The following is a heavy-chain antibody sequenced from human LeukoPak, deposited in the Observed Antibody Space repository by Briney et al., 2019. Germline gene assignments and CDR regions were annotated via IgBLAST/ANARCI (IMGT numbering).Heavy chain of an antibody. CDR2: ISYSGSA. D-gene: IGHD1/OR15-1a*01. Sequence: TLETLPLTCTVSGGSFRSRNYLWSWIRQTPGEGLEWIGYISYSGSAYYNPSLKSRVTISIDTSNSQFSLRLRSVTAADTAVYYCAREVNIQADSDAFDIWGPGTTVTVSS. CDR3: AREVNIQADSDAFDI. J-gene: IGHJ3*02. V-gene: IGHV4-30-4*08. CDR1: GGSFRSRNYL.